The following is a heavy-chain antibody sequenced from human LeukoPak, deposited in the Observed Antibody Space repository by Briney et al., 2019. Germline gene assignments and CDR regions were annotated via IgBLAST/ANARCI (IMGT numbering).Heavy chain of an antibody. D-gene: IGHD1-26*01. V-gene: IGHV3-53*01. Sequence: PGGSLRLSCAASGFTVCSNYMSWVRQAPGRGLEWVSVIYAGGTTYYADSVRGRFTISRDNSKNTPYLQMNSLRDEDTAVYYCARDTSGWYDHWGQGTLVTVSS. J-gene: IGHJ5*02. CDR1: GFTVCSNY. CDR3: ARDTSGWYDH. CDR2: IYAGGTT.